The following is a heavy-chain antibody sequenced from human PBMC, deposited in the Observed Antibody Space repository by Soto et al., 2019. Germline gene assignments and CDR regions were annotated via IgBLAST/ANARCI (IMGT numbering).Heavy chain of an antibody. Sequence: PGGSLRLSSAVSGVTLTNVGMNWVRQAPGKGPEWVGRIKSKTDGGTADYAAPVKGRFTISRDDSENTLYLQMNSLKTEDTAVYYCSHGYYQYFESWGQGTLVTVSS. CDR1: GVTLTNVG. D-gene: IGHD5-18*01. V-gene: IGHV3-15*07. J-gene: IGHJ4*02. CDR2: IKSKTDGGTA. CDR3: SHGYYQYFES.